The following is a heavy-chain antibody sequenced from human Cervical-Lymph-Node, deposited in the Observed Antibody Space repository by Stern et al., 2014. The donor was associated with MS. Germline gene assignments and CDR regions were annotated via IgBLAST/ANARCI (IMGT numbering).Heavy chain of an antibody. CDR2: VSYDGSDE. CDR1: GFTFSYST. Sequence: MQLVESGGGVVQPGRSLRLSCAASGFTFSYSTMHWVRQAPGKGLEWVATVSYDGSDEYYPDSVKGRFTISRDNSKNTLYLQVNSLRAEDTGVYFCARDRTVTTYYYYYGMDVWGQGTTVTVS. D-gene: IGHD4-11*01. J-gene: IGHJ6*02. CDR3: ARDRTVTTYYYYYGMDV. V-gene: IGHV3-30*04.